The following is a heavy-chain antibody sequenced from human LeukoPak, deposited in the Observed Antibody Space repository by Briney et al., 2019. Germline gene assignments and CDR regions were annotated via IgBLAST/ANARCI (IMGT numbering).Heavy chain of an antibody. CDR1: GFTFSLYW. D-gene: IGHD3-16*01. CDR3: VRQMIRFWFDP. V-gene: IGHV3-7*01. CDR2: ISPDGSQK. Sequence: GGSLRLSCAASGFTFSLYWMTWVRQSPGKGLEWVADISPDGSQKYSVDSVKGRFTISRDNAKNSLFPQMNSLRAEDTAVYYCVRQMIRFWFDPWGQGTQVTVSS. J-gene: IGHJ5*02.